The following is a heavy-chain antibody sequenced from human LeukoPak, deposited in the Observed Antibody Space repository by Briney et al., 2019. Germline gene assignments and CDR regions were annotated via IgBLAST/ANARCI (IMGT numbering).Heavy chain of an antibody. CDR1: GFAFSFFA. V-gene: IGHV3-23*01. Sequence: GGSLRLSCTASGFAFSFFAMSWLRQPPGKGLEWVSTINANSGATSYAASVRGRFTISRDNSKNKLYLQLNSLRAEDTAVYYCAKGAYDSSVNYFEYWGQGSLVTVSS. D-gene: IGHD3-22*01. CDR3: AKGAYDSSVNYFEY. CDR2: INANSGAT. J-gene: IGHJ4*02.